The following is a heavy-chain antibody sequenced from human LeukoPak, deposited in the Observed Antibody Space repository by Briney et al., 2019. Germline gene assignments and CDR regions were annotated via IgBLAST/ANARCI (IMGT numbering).Heavy chain of an antibody. CDR2: ISGSGETT. CDR1: GFPFTIYA. D-gene: IGHD4/OR15-4a*01. V-gene: IGHV3-23*01. J-gene: IGHJ4*02. Sequence: GGPLTLPCPASGFPFTIYALNWVRQPPGKGLEWISVISGSGETTHYADSVKGRFTISRDNSKNTLYLQMNSLRAEDTAVYYCARDDYRADANWGQGTLVTVSS. CDR3: ARDDYRADAN.